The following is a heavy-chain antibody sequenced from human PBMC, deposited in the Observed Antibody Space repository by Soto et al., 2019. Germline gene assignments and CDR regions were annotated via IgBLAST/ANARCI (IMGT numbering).Heavy chain of an antibody. V-gene: IGHV3-15*07. Sequence: EVQLVESGGGLVEPGGSLRLSCAASGFSFSNAWINWVRQTPGRGLEWVGRIKSKTDGGTTDFAARVKGRFAISRDDSRNMMYMQMNSLKTEDTGVYYCNTASLFTQMLDRFDFWGLGTLVTVSS. D-gene: IGHD3-10*02. CDR3: NTASLFTQMLDRFDF. CDR2: IKSKTDGGTT. CDR1: GFSFSNAW. J-gene: IGHJ4*01.